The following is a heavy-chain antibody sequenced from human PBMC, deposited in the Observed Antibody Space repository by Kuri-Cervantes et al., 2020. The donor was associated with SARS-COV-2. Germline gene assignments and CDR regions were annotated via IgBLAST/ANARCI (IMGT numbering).Heavy chain of an antibody. CDR1: GFTFDDYA. CDR2: ISWNSGSI. V-gene: IGHV3-9*01. Sequence: GGSLRLFCAASGFTFDDYAMHWVRQAPGKGLEWVSGISWNSGSIGYADSVKGRFTISRDNAKNSLYLQMNSLRAEDTAVYYCARRRTARPGKLYYYGMDVWGQGTTVTVSS. CDR3: ARRRTARPGKLYYYGMDV. D-gene: IGHD6-6*01. J-gene: IGHJ6*02.